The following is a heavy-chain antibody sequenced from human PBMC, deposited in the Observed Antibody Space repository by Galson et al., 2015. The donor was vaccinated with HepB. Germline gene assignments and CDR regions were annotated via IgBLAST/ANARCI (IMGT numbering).Heavy chain of an antibody. V-gene: IGHV1-46*01. J-gene: IGHJ6*02. CDR1: GYTFTSYY. D-gene: IGHD3-3*01. CDR3: ARGDDFWSGGYYYGMDV. Sequence: SVKVSCKASGYTFTSYYMHWVRQAPGQGLEWMGIINPSGGSTSYAQKFQGRVTMTRDASTSTVYMELSSLRSEDTAVYYCARGDDFWSGGYYYGMDVWGQGTTVTVSS. CDR2: INPSGGST.